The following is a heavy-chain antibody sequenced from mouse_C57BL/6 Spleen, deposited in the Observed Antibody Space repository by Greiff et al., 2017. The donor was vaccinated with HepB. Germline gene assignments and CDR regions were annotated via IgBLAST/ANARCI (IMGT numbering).Heavy chain of an antibody. J-gene: IGHJ4*01. CDR3: AHMVTAYYYAMDY. V-gene: IGHV1-55*01. CDR1: GYTFTSYW. Sequence: QVQLQQPGAELVKPGASVKMSCKASGYTFTSYWITWVKQRPGQGLEWIGDIYPGSGSTNYNEKFKSKATLTVDTSSSTAYMQLSSLTSEDSAVYYCAHMVTAYYYAMDYWGQGTSVTVSS. CDR2: IYPGSGST. D-gene: IGHD2-2*01.